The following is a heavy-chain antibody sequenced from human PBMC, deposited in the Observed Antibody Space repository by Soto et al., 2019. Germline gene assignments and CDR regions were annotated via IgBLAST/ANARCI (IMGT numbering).Heavy chain of an antibody. D-gene: IGHD5-12*01. J-gene: IGHJ5*02. V-gene: IGHV1-69*06. Sequence: QAQLVQSGAEVKKPGSSVKVSCEAFGGTFSSFPISWMRQAPGQGLEWMGTITPIFGSAAYVEKFQGRLTITADKAMNTVYMQLSSLRSDDTAIYYCARDTSGYDSTWFDPWGQGTQVTVSS. CDR3: ARDTSGYDSTWFDP. CDR1: GGTFSSFP. CDR2: ITPIFGSA.